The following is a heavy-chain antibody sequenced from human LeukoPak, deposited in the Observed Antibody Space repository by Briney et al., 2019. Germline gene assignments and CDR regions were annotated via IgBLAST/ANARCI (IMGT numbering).Heavy chain of an antibody. CDR2: ILYSGST. CDR3: ARDRSWNDGRGLY. Sequence: SETLSLTCTVSGGSISTSNYYWGWIRQPPGKGLEWIGNILYSGSTYYSPSLRSRVTISVDTSKNQFSLKLSSVTAADTAVYYCARDRSWNDGRGLYWGQGTLVTVSS. CDR1: GGSISTSNYY. V-gene: IGHV4-39*07. D-gene: IGHD1-1*01. J-gene: IGHJ4*02.